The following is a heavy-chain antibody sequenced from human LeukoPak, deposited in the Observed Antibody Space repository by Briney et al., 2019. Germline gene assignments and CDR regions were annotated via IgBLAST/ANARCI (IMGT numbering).Heavy chain of an antibody. CDR1: GFTFNSYA. CDR3: AKDCGVVVTAIPSY. J-gene: IGHJ4*02. V-gene: IGHV3-23*01. Sequence: GGSLRLSCAASGFTFNSYAMNWVRQAPGKGLEWVSAISGRGGSTYYADSVKGRFTISRDNSKNTLYLQMNSLRAEDTAVYYCAKDCGVVVTAIPSYWGQGTLVTVSS. D-gene: IGHD2-21*02. CDR2: ISGRGGST.